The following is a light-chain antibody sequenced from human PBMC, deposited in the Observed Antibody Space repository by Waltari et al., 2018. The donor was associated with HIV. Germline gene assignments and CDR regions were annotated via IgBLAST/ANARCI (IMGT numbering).Light chain of an antibody. J-gene: IGKJ2*01. CDR2: EAT. Sequence: ETTLTQSPAFMSATPGDKVNISCTASQDIDDDLNWYKQKPGEGVILIIREATNLGPGIPPRFSGSGYGTDFTLTIDNIESEDVAYYFCLQHDNFPHTFGQGTNLEIK. CDR3: LQHDNFPHT. V-gene: IGKV5-2*01. CDR1: QDIDDD.